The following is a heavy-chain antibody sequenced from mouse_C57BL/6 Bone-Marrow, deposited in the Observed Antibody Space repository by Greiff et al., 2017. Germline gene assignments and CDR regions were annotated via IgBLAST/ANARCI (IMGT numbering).Heavy chain of an antibody. CDR1: GYTFTSYW. Sequence: VKLQQPGAELVKPGASVKLSCKASGYTFTSYWMHWVKQRPGQGLEWIGMIHPNSGSTNYNEKFKSKATLTVDKSSSTAYMQLSSLTSEDSAVYYCGTDYGSSYNYWGQGTTLTVSS. CDR3: GTDYGSSYNY. J-gene: IGHJ2*01. V-gene: IGHV1-64*01. D-gene: IGHD1-1*01. CDR2: IHPNSGST.